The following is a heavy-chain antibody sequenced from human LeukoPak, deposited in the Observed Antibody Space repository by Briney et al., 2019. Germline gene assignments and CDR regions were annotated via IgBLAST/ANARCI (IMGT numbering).Heavy chain of an antibody. D-gene: IGHD1-26*01. CDR3: VRPRRSGSYDY. V-gene: IGHV1-18*01. Sequence: ASVKVSCKASGYTFTSFGISLVRQAPGQGLEWLGWISGYSGNTNYAQNFQGRVTMTTDTSTTTASMELRSLTSDDTAVYYCVRPRRSGSYDYWGQGTLVTVSS. J-gene: IGHJ4*02. CDR1: GYTFTSFG. CDR2: ISGYSGNT.